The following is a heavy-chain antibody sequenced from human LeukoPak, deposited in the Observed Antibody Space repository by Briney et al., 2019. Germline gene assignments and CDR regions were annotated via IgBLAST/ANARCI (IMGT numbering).Heavy chain of an antibody. CDR3: ARELESSGYYFNAFDI. CDR2: INWNGGST. V-gene: IGHV3-20*01. J-gene: IGHJ3*02. D-gene: IGHD3-22*01. Sequence: ETLSLTCVVYGGSFSDYYWSWIRQPPGKGLEWVSGINWNGGSTGYADSVKGRFTISRDNAKNSLYLQMNSLRAEDTALYHCARELESSGYYFNAFDIWGQGTMVTVSS. CDR1: GGSFSDYY.